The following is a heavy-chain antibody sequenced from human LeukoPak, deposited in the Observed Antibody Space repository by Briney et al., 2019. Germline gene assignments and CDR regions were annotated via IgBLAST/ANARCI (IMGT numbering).Heavy chain of an antibody. D-gene: IGHD6-6*01. V-gene: IGHV4-59*11. CDR1: SVSISSHD. Sequence: SETLSLTCSVSSVSISSHDWSWVRQSPGKGLEWIGYSHSSGDTSYSPSLKSRVTISLDTSKNQFSLRLSSVTAADTAVYFGAKGEYSRTSYYHYYMDVWGKGTTDTVSS. CDR3: AKGEYSRTSYYHYYMDV. J-gene: IGHJ6*03. CDR2: SHSSGDT.